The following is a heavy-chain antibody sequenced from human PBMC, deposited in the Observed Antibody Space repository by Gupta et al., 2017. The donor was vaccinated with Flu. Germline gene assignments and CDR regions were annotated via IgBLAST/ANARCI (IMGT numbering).Heavy chain of an antibody. CDR2: TSHDETNK. J-gene: IGHJ6*02. CDR1: GFSFRNYG. CDR3: AKDWKWNFNNFGMNV. D-gene: IGHD1-1*01. V-gene: IGHV3-30*18. Sequence: QEQVVESGGGVVQPGRSLRLSCAAFGFSFRNYGMHWVRQAPGKGLEWVAVTSHDETNKYYADSVKGRFTISRDNSKNTLYLPMNSLRTEDTAVYYCAKDWKWNFNNFGMNVWGQGTTVTVSS.